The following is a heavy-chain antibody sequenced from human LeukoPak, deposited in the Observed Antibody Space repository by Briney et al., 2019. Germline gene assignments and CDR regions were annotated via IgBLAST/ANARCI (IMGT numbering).Heavy chain of an antibody. D-gene: IGHD3-3*01. CDR3: ARECRSGYENWFDP. CDR1: GGSISSGGYS. Sequence: PSETLSLTCAVSGGSISSGGYSWSWIRQPPGKGLEWIGYIYHSGSTYYNPSLKSRVTISVDRSKNQFSLKLSSVTAADTAVYYCARECRSGYENWFDPWGQGTLVTVSS. V-gene: IGHV4-30-2*01. J-gene: IGHJ5*02. CDR2: IYHSGST.